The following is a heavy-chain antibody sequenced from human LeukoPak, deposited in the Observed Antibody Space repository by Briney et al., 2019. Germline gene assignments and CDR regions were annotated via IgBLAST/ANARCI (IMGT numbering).Heavy chain of an antibody. CDR3: AGGGETTPFDY. D-gene: IGHD1/OR15-1a*01. CDR1: GGSFSGYY. CDR2: INHSGST. J-gene: IGHJ4*02. Sequence: PSETLSLTCAVYGGSFSGYYWSWIRQPPGKGLEWIGEINHSGSTNYNPSLKSRVTISVDTSKNQFSLKLSSVTAADTAVYYCAGGGETTPFDYGGEGPLATVS. V-gene: IGHV4-34*01.